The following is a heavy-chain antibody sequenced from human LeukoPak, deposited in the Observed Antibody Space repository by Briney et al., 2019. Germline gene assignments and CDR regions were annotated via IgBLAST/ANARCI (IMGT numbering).Heavy chain of an antibody. D-gene: IGHD3-22*01. CDR1: GISLSNYG. Sequence: GGLRLCCAVSGISLSNYGMSWVRQSPGKGLEWVAGVSGSGRGTNYADSVKGRFTISRDNPKNTLYLQMNRLRAEDTAVYFCAKRGVVIRVILVGFHKEAYYFDSWGQGALVTVSS. CDR3: AKRGVVIRVILVGFHKEAYYFDS. J-gene: IGHJ4*02. CDR2: VSGSGRGT. V-gene: IGHV3-23*01.